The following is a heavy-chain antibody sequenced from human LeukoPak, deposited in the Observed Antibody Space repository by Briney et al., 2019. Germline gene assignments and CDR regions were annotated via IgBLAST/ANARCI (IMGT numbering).Heavy chain of an antibody. J-gene: IGHJ4*02. CDR2: IYYSGST. Sequence: SETLSLTCTVSGGSISSSGYYWGWIRQPPGKGLDWIGSIYYSGSTYYNPPLKGRVTISVDTSKNQFSLKLSSVTAADTAVYYCARVPKLGRWLQFGYFDSWGQGTLVTVSS. V-gene: IGHV4-39*01. CDR3: ARVPKLGRWLQFGYFDS. D-gene: IGHD7-27*01. CDR1: GGSISSSGYY.